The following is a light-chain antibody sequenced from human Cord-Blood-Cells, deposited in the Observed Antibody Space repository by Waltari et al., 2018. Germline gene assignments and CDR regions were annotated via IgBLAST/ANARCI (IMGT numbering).Light chain of an antibody. V-gene: IGLV1-47*01. CDR3: AAWDDSLSGLYV. J-gene: IGLJ1*01. CDR1: SSNTGSNY. Sequence: QSVLTQPPSASGTPGQRVTISCSGISSNTGSNYVSWFQQLPGPAPKLLIYRNNQRPSGVPDRFSGSKSGTSASLAISGLRSEDEADYYCAAWDDSLSGLYVFGTGTKVTVL. CDR2: RNN.